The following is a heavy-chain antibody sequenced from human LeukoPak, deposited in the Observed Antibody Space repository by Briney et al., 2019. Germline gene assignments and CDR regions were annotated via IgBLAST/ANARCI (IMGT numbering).Heavy chain of an antibody. Sequence: SGGSLRLSCAASGFTFSDYWMHWVRQAPGKGLVWVSRLNSDGRSTSYADSVKGRFTMSRDNDKNTLFLQMNSLRDEDTAVYYCARGASTYSDYWGQGTPVTVSS. V-gene: IGHV3-74*01. CDR1: GFTFSDYW. J-gene: IGHJ4*02. CDR3: ARGASTYSDY. CDR2: LNSDGRST.